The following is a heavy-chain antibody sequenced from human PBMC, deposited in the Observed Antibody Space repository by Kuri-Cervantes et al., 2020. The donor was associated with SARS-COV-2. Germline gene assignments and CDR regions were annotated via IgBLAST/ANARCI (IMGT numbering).Heavy chain of an antibody. CDR2: INSDGSST. Sequence: GESLKISCEASGFTFSSYWMHWVRQAPGKGLVWVSRINSDGSSTSYADSVKGRFTISRDNAKNTLYLQMNSLRAEDTAVYYCARGRPGGRTKWIYGMDVWGQGTTVTVSS. CDR1: GFTFSSYW. V-gene: IGHV3-74*01. D-gene: IGHD5-12*01. CDR3: ARGRPGGRTKWIYGMDV. J-gene: IGHJ6*02.